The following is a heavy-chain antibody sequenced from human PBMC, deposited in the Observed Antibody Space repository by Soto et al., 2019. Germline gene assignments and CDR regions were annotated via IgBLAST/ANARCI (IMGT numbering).Heavy chain of an antibody. V-gene: IGHV1-69*02. Sequence: QVHLVQSGVEVKKPGSSVKVSCKASGDTFSSYTINWVRQAPGLGLEWMGRVIPMLSMSNYALKFQGRVPMTADRSTNTADKELSSLRSEDTATYYCARSYGSGSRAFGYWGQGALVTVSS. D-gene: IGHD3-10*01. CDR2: VIPMLSMS. CDR1: GDTFSSYT. CDR3: ARSYGSGSRAFGY. J-gene: IGHJ4*02.